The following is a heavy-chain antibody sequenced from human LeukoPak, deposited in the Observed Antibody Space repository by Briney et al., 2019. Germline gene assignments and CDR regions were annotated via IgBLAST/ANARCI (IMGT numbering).Heavy chain of an antibody. Sequence: SETLSLTCTVSGGSISSSSYYWGWIRQPPGKGLEWIGSIYYSGSTYYNPSLKSRVTISVDTSKNQFSLKLSSVTAAYTAVYYCARHLGYSSSWLAFDIWGQGTMVTVSS. CDR1: GGSISSSSYY. CDR2: IYYSGST. V-gene: IGHV4-39*01. J-gene: IGHJ3*02. D-gene: IGHD6-13*01. CDR3: ARHLGYSSSWLAFDI.